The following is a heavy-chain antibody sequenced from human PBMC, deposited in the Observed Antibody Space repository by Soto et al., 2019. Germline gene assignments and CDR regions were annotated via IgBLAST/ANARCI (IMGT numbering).Heavy chain of an antibody. CDR1: GFTFNTYG. CDR2: ISYDGSNK. Sequence: QVQLVESGGGVVQPGRSLRLSCAASGFTFNTYGMHWVRQSPGKGLEWVAVISYDGSNKYYADSVKGRLTISRDNSKNTLCLQMSSLGAEDTAVYYCAKGQHCSSTSCYFYYYGMDVWGQGTTVAVSS. J-gene: IGHJ6*02. D-gene: IGHD2-2*01. V-gene: IGHV3-30*18. CDR3: AKGQHCSSTSCYFYYYGMDV.